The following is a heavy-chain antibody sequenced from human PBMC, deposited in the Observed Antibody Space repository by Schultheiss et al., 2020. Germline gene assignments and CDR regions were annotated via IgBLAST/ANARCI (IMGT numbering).Heavy chain of an antibody. D-gene: IGHD5-18*01. CDR2: IYTSGST. CDR1: GGSISSSSYY. V-gene: IGHV4-39*07. CDR3: ASRGYSSGGDYFDY. Sequence: SQTLSLTCTVSGGSISSSSYYWGWIRQPPGKGLEWIGRIYTSGSTNYNPSLKSRVTMSVDTSKNQFSLKLSSVTAADTAVYFCASRGYSSGGDYFDYWGQGTLVTVSS. J-gene: IGHJ4*02.